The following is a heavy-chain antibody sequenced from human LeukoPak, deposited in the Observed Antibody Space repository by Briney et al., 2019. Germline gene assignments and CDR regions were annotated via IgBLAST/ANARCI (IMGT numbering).Heavy chain of an antibody. CDR1: GFTFSDYY. J-gene: IGHJ3*01. V-gene: IGHV3-11*01. D-gene: IGHD2-21*02. Sequence: GGSLRLSCAASGFTFSDYYMSWIRQAPGKGLEWLSYISFSGGTIYYADSVKGRFTISRDNAKNSLYLQMNSLRAEDTAVYYCASHTVAVTATHDAFAFWGQGTLVTVSS. CDR3: ASHTVAVTATHDAFAF. CDR2: ISFSGGTI.